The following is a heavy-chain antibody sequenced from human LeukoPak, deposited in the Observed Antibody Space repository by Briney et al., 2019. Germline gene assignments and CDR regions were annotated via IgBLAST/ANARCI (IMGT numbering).Heavy chain of an antibody. CDR1: GFIFSSYW. Sequence: GSLRLSCAASGFIFSSYWMSWVRQAPGKGLEWVANIKQDGSEKYYVDSVKGRFTISRDNAKNSLYLQMNSLRAEDTAVYYCARDLYGFDNSSPHWFDPGGQGTLVTVSS. CDR3: ARDLYGFDNSSPHWFDP. V-gene: IGHV3-7*01. D-gene: IGHD1-1*01. J-gene: IGHJ5*02. CDR2: IKQDGSEK.